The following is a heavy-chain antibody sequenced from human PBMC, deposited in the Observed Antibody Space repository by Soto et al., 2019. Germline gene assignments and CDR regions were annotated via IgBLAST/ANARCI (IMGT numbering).Heavy chain of an antibody. CDR3: ARDHSSSWLYYYYGMDV. D-gene: IGHD6-13*01. J-gene: IGHJ6*02. Sequence: EVQLVESGGGLVKPGGSLRLSCAASGFTFSSYSMNWVRQAPGKGLEWVSSISSSSSYIYYADSVKGRFTISRDNAKNSLYLQMNSLRAEDTAVYYCARDHSSSWLYYYYGMDVWGQGTTVTVSS. V-gene: IGHV3-21*01. CDR2: ISSSSSYI. CDR1: GFTFSSYS.